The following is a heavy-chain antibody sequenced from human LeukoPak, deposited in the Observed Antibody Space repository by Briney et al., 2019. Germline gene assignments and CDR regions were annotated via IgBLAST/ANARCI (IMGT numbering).Heavy chain of an antibody. Sequence: PGGSLRLSCAASGFTFSSYWMHWVRQAPGKGLVWVSRINSDGSSTSYADSVKGRLTISRDNAKNTLYLQMNSLRAEDTAVYYCARAGPGYSSSWRFDYWGQGTLVIVSS. CDR3: ARAGPGYSSSWRFDY. J-gene: IGHJ4*02. V-gene: IGHV3-74*01. CDR1: GFTFSSYW. CDR2: INSDGSST. D-gene: IGHD6-13*01.